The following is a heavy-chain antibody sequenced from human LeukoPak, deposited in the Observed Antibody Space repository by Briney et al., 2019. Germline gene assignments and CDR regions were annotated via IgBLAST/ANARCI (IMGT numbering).Heavy chain of an antibody. V-gene: IGHV4-4*07. CDR2: IYTSGST. CDR1: GGSISSYY. J-gene: IGHJ3*02. D-gene: IGHD3-22*01. CDR3: ARPKAMIVVSAFDI. Sequence: KPSETLSLTCTVSGGSISSYYWSWIRQPAGKGLEWIGRIYTSGSTNYNPSLKSRVTMSVDTSKNQFSLKLSSVTAADTAVYYCARPKAMIVVSAFDIWGQGTMVTVSS.